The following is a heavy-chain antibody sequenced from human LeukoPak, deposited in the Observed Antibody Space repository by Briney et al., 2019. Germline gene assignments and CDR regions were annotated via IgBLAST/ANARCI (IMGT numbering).Heavy chain of an antibody. CDR3: ARDKSHSYGSRGPQDAFDI. Sequence: GASVKVSCKASGYTFTSYGISWVRQAPGQGLEWMGWISAYNGNTNYAQKLQGRVTMTTDTSTSTAYMELRSLRSDDTAVYYCARDKSHSYGSRGPQDAFDIWGQGTMVTVSS. CDR1: GYTFTSYG. CDR2: ISAYNGNT. D-gene: IGHD5-18*01. J-gene: IGHJ3*02. V-gene: IGHV1-18*01.